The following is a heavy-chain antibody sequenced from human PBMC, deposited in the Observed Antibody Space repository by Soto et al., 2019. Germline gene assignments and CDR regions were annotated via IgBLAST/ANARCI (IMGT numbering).Heavy chain of an antibody. J-gene: IGHJ4*02. CDR2: IYHSGST. CDR1: GDSISDYY. V-gene: IGHV4-59*01. CDR3: ARASRSYFAY. Sequence: SETLSLTCTVSGDSISDYYWSWIRQPPGKGLEWIGYIYHSGSTYYNPSLKSRVTISLDASKIQFSLKLNSVTAADTAVYYCARASRSYFAYWGQGTLVTVSS.